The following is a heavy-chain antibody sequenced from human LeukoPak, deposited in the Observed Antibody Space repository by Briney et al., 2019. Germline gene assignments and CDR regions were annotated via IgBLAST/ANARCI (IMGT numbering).Heavy chain of an antibody. J-gene: IGHJ5*02. V-gene: IGHV3-21*04. CDR3: ARDPLYQDIVVVPAAIGWFDP. D-gene: IGHD2-2*01. CDR1: GFTFSSYS. CDR2: ISSSSSYI. Sequence: PGGSLRLSCAASGFTFSSYSMNWVRQAPGEGLEWVSSISSSSSYIYYADSVKGRFTISRDNAKNPLYLQMNSLRSDDTAVYYCARDPLYQDIVVVPAAIGWFDPWGQGTLVTVSS.